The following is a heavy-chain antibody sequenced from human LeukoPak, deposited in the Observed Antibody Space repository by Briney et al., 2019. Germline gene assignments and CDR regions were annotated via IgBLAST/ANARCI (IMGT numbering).Heavy chain of an antibody. CDR3: ARVFDSSGYYYSSDY. D-gene: IGHD3-22*01. CDR2: INQDGSEK. J-gene: IGHJ4*02. Sequence: GGSLRLSCAASGFTFSSYWMSWVRQAPGKGLEWVANINQDGSEKYYVDSVKGRFTISRDNAKNSLYLQMNSLRAEDTAVYYCARVFDSSGYYYSSDYWGQGTLVTVSS. V-gene: IGHV3-7*01. CDR1: GFTFSSYW.